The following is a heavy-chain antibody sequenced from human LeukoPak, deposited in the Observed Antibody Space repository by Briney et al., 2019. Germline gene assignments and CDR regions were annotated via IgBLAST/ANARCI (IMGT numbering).Heavy chain of an antibody. D-gene: IGHD2-15*01. J-gene: IGHJ4*02. CDR2: IYYSGST. Sequence: PSETLSLTCTVSGGSISSSSYYWGWIRQPPGQGLEWIGSIYYSGSTYYNPSLKSRVTISVDTSENQFSLKLSSVTAADTAVYYCASGGSCSALCLGNYWGQGTLVTVSS. V-gene: IGHV4-39*01. CDR1: GGSISSSSYY. CDR3: ASGGSCSALCLGNY.